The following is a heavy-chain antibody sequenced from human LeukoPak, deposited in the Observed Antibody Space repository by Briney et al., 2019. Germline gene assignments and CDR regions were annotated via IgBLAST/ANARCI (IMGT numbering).Heavy chain of an antibody. D-gene: IGHD3-22*01. Sequence: ASVRVSCKASGYSFTNYYMHWVRQAPGQGLEWMGMINPSGGSTTYAQKFQGRATITTDESTSTAYMELSSLTSEDTGVYYCARGELGDSSGFSFFDYWGQGTLVTVSS. CDR2: INPSGGST. CDR1: GYSFTNYY. CDR3: ARGELGDSSGFSFFDY. V-gene: IGHV1-46*01. J-gene: IGHJ4*02.